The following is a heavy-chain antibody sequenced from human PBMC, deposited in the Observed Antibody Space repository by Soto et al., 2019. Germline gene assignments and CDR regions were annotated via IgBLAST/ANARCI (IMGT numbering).Heavy chain of an antibody. CDR2: ISYSGTT. J-gene: IGHJ5*02. V-gene: IGHV4-31*03. CDR3: PRPDRRGYSYWLET. Sequence: SETLSFTCTVSVGSISDGYYWIWIRHHPGKGLDWIGSISYSGTTSYNPSLKSRLTISVDRSKSQFSLNLSSVTAADTAVYYCPRPDRRGYSYWLETWGQGTIVTLSS. CDR1: VGSISDGYY. D-gene: IGHD3-22*01.